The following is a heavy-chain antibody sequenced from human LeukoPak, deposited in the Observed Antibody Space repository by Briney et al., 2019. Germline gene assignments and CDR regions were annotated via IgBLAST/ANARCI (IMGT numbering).Heavy chain of an antibody. D-gene: IGHD5-12*01. CDR2: ITSSGSTT. V-gene: IGHV3-48*03. J-gene: IGHJ5*02. Sequence: GGSLRLSCAVSGFTFSGYAMNWVRQAPGKGLEWVSYITSSGSTTYYADSVKGRFTISRDNAKNSLYLQMNSLRVEDTAVYYCARDPSGRGYGDAWGQGTLVTVSS. CDR1: GFTFSGYA. CDR3: ARDPSGRGYGDA.